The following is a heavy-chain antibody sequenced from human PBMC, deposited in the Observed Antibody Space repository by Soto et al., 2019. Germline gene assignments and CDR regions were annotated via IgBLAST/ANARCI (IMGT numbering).Heavy chain of an antibody. Sequence: QITLKESGPTLVQPTQALTLTSTFSGLSLTTSGVGVGWIRQPPGRALEWVALISWNDDRRFNPSLKIGFSTNTVTPRHLEVLTLTNVDPADTATDSSAHYYFDSTGFSRLFDYWGQGDPVTVSS. CDR2: ISWNDDR. V-gene: IGHV2-5*01. CDR1: GLSLTTSGVG. CDR3: AHYYFDSTGFSRLFDY. J-gene: IGHJ4*02. D-gene: IGHD3-22*01.